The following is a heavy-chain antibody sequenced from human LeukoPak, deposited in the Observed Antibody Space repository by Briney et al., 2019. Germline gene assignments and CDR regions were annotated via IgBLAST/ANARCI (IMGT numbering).Heavy chain of an antibody. D-gene: IGHD2-15*01. CDR2: ISTSGDT. Sequence: GGSLRLSCAASGVTFSNYGMNWVRQAPGKGLEWVSAISTSGDTNYADSVKGRFTISRDNSKNTLYLQMNSLRVEDTAVYYCAKDCSDSWQFDYWGQGTLVTVSS. V-gene: IGHV3-23*01. CDR1: GVTFSNYG. J-gene: IGHJ4*02. CDR3: AKDCSDSWQFDY.